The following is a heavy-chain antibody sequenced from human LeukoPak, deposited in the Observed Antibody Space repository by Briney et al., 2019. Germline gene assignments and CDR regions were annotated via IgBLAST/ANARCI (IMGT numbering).Heavy chain of an antibody. D-gene: IGHD6-19*01. V-gene: IGHV3-23*01. CDR3: AKEAGNGWSYFDY. Sequence: GGSLRLSCAASGFTFSSYAMSWVRQAPGKGLGWVSGISSSGGDTYYADSVEGRFTISRDNSKNTVYLQMISLRAEDTAVYHCAKEAGNGWSYFDYWGQGTLVTVSP. J-gene: IGHJ4*02. CDR1: GFTFSSYA. CDR2: ISSSGGDT.